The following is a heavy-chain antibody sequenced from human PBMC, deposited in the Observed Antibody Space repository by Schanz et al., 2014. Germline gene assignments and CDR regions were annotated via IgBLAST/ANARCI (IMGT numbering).Heavy chain of an antibody. CDR2: INTGGDST. CDR3: ARWFLIRGVILDS. V-gene: IGHV3-23*01. D-gene: IGHD3-10*01. J-gene: IGHJ4*02. Sequence: EVQLLESGGGLVQPGGSLRLSCAASGFTFSTYAMAWVHQAPGKGLEWVSSINTGGDSTYYADSVKGRFTISRDNSRDTVYLQMNSLRADDTAMYYCARWFLIRGVILDSWGQGTLVTVSS. CDR1: GFTFSTYA.